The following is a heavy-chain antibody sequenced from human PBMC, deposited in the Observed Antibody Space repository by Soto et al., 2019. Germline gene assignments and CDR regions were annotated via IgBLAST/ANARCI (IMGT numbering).Heavy chain of an antibody. V-gene: IGHV3-48*03. J-gene: IGHJ5*02. CDR3: ARDPGASWFDA. Sequence: GGSLRLSCAASGFTFSTFEMNWVRQAPGKGLEWVSYISGTGTNIFYADSVKGRFTISRDNAKNSLYLQMNSLRVEDTAVYFCARDPGASWFDAWGQGTLVTVSS. CDR2: ISGTGTNI. CDR1: GFTFSTFE.